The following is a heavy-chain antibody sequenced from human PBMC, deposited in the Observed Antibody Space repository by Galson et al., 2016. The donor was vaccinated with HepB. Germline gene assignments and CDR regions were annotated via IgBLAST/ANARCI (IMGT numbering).Heavy chain of an antibody. CDR2: IKQDGREN. V-gene: IGHV3-7*01. J-gene: IGHJ4*02. Sequence: SLRLSCAASGFGLFNFWMNWVRQTPGGGREWVANIKQDGRENHYVDSVKGRFTISRDNAKNLLYLQMNSLRADDTAVYFCARWDYTSGPLDSWGRGTLVTVSS. D-gene: IGHD6-19*01. CDR1: GFGLFNFW. CDR3: ARWDYTSGPLDS.